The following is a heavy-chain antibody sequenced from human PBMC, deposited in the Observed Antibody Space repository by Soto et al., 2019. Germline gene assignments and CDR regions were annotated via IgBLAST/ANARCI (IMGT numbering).Heavy chain of an antibody. J-gene: IGHJ5*02. CDR1: GGSISSYY. CDR2: IYYSGST. Sequence: KQSQTLSLTCTVSGGSISSYYWSWIRQPPGKGLEWIGYIYYSGSTNYNPSLKSRVTISVDTSKNQFSLKLSSVTAADTAVYYCARRRGLKGWWFDPWGQGTLVTVSS. V-gene: IGHV4-59*08. CDR3: ARRRGLKGWWFDP. D-gene: IGHD3-10*01.